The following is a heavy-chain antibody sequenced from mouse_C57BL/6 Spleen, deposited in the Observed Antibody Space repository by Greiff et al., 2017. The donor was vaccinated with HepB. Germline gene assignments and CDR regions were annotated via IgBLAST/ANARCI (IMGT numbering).Heavy chain of an antibody. CDR2: INYDGSST. CDR1: GFTFSDYY. Sequence: EVQLVESEGGLVQPGSSMKLSCTASGFTFSDYYMAWVRQVPEKGLEWVANINYDGSSTYYLDSLKSRFIISRDNAKNILYLQMSSLKSEDTATYYCARDNYGNFWYFDVWGTGTTVTVSS. CDR3: ARDNYGNFWYFDV. V-gene: IGHV5-16*01. J-gene: IGHJ1*03. D-gene: IGHD2-1*01.